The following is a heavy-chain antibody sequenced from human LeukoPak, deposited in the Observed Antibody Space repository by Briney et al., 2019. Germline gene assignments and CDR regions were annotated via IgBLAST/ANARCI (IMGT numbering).Heavy chain of an antibody. Sequence: ASVKVSCKASGYTFTGYYMHWVRQAPGQGLEWMGWINPNSGGINSAQKFQGRVTMTRDTSITTTYMELSRPRSDDTAVYYCARDGSLDHWGQGTLVTVSS. V-gene: IGHV1-2*02. J-gene: IGHJ4*02. CDR3: ARDGSLDH. CDR1: GYTFTGYY. CDR2: INPNSGGI. D-gene: IGHD2-15*01.